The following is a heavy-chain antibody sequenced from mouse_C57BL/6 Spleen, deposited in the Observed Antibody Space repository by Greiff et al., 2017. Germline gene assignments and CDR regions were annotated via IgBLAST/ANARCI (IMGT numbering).Heavy chain of an antibody. Sequence: VQLQQSGAELVQPGASVTLSCTASGFNIKDYYMPWVKQRTEQGLEWIGRIDPADGETKYAPKFQGKATITADTSSNTAYLQISSLTSEDTAVYYCARSPFYGKGWYFDVWGTGTTVTVSS. J-gene: IGHJ1*03. CDR1: GFNIKDYY. V-gene: IGHV14-2*01. CDR2: IDPADGET. D-gene: IGHD1-1*01. CDR3: ARSPFYGKGWYFDV.